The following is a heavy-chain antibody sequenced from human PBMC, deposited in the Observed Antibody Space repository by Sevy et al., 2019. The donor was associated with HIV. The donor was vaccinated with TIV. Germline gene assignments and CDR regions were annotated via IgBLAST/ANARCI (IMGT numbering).Heavy chain of an antibody. Sequence: GGSLRLSCTTSGFTFGDYAMNWVRQAPGKGLEWVAFLKSKADGGTVDHAASVKGRFTISRDDSKCIAYLQMNDLTTEDTGGYYCTRWKGLQSIFDYWGQGALVTVSS. CDR1: GFTFGDYA. CDR3: TRWKGLQSIFDY. V-gene: IGHV3-49*04. CDR2: LKSKADGGTV. J-gene: IGHJ4*02. D-gene: IGHD1-1*01.